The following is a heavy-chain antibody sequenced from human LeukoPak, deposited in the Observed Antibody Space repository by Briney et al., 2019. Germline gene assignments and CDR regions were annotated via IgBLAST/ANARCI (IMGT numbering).Heavy chain of an antibody. J-gene: IGHJ6*03. V-gene: IGHV1-69*13. CDR1: GGTFSSYA. Sequence: GASVKVSCKASGGTFSSYAISWVRQAPGQGLEWMGGIIPIFGTANYAQKFQGRVTITADESTSTAYMELSSLGSEDTAVYYCARDRSSSPSDYYYYMDVWGKGTTVTVSS. CDR2: IIPIFGTA. CDR3: ARDRSSSPSDYYYYMDV. D-gene: IGHD6-13*01.